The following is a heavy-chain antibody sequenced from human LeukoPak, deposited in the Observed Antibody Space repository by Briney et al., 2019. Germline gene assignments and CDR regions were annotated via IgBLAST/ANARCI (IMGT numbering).Heavy chain of an antibody. J-gene: IGHJ4*02. V-gene: IGHV3-30*04. D-gene: IGHD5-24*01. Sequence: GGSLRLSCAASGFTFSSYAMSWVRQAPGKGLEWVAVISYDGSNKYYADSVKGRFTISRDNSKNTLYLQMNSLRAEDTAVYYCARDHRYRWLQWRGLDYWGQGTLVTVSS. CDR3: ARDHRYRWLQWRGLDY. CDR2: ISYDGSNK. CDR1: GFTFSSYA.